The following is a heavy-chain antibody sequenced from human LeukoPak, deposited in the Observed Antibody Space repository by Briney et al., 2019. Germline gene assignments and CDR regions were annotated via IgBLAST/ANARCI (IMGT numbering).Heavy chain of an antibody. CDR2: ISGSGGTT. Sequence: PGGSLRLSCAASGFTFSSYAMGWVRQAPGKGLEWVSAISGSGGTTYYADSVKGRFTISRDNSKNTLYLQMNSLRAEDTAVYYCTKVGSYYGSGSDLDYWGQGTLVTVSS. CDR1: GFTFSSYA. D-gene: IGHD3-10*01. J-gene: IGHJ4*02. V-gene: IGHV3-23*01. CDR3: TKVGSYYGSGSDLDY.